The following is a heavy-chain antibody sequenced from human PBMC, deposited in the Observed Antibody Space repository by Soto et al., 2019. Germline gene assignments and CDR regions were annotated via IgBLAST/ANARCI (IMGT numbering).Heavy chain of an antibody. V-gene: IGHV1-18*01. CDR2: ISAYNGNT. CDR3: ASASSGYYDDAFDI. Sequence: GASVKVSCKASGYTFTSYGISWVRQAPGQGLEWMGWISAYNGNTNYAQKLQGRVTMTTDTSTSTAYMELRSLRSDDTAVYYCASASSGYYDDAFDIWGQGTMVTVSS. J-gene: IGHJ3*02. D-gene: IGHD3-22*01. CDR1: GYTFTSYG.